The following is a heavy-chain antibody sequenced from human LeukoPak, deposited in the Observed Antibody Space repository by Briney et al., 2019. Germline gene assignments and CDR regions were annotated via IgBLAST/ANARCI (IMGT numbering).Heavy chain of an antibody. CDR2: ISGYSSNT. CDR1: GYTFMSHG. D-gene: IGHD3-16*01. Sequence: GASVKVSCKAYGYTFMSHGISWVRQAPGQGLEWMGWISGYSSNTNYAQRLQGRVTMTTDISTNTAYMELRRLRSDDTAVYYCARATGTWGHDGFDIWGQGTMVTVSS. J-gene: IGHJ3*02. V-gene: IGHV1-18*01. CDR3: ARATGTWGHDGFDI.